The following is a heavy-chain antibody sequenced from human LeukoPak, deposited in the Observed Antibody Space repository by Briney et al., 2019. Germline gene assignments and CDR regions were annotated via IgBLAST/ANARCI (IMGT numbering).Heavy chain of an antibody. D-gene: IGHD3-10*01. CDR3: ATTYYGPFFDY. CDR1: GFTFSSSA. V-gene: IGHV3-23*01. J-gene: IGHJ4*02. Sequence: GGSLRLSCAASGFTFSSSAMTWVRQAPGKGLEWVSSITASGAYTYYAHSVKGRFTISRDNSKNTLYLQMNSLRADDTAVYYCATTYYGPFFDYWGQGTLVTVSS. CDR2: ITASGAYT.